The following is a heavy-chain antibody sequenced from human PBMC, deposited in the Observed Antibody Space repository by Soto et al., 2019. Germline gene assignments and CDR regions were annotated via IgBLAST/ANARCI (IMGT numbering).Heavy chain of an antibody. D-gene: IGHD4-17*01. V-gene: IGHV1-69*13. CDR3: ARERMDYGDYVVKANYYGMDV. CDR1: GGTFSTYV. Sequence: ASVQVSCKASGGTFSTYVISWVRQAPGQGLEWMGGIIPIFGTANYAQKFQGRVTISADESTSTAYMELSSLRSEDTAVYYCARERMDYGDYVVKANYYGMDVWGQGTTVTVSS. CDR2: IIPIFGTA. J-gene: IGHJ6*02.